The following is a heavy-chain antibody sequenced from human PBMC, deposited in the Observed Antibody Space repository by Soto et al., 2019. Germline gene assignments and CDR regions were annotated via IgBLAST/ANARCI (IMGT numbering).Heavy chain of an antibody. V-gene: IGHV1-69*13. CDR3: ARDRIDYYCSGRLFGYYYYYMDV. CDR2: IIPIFGTA. Sequence: ASVKVSCKASGGTFSSYAISWVRQAPGQGLEWMGGIIPIFGTANYAQKFQGRVTITAEESTSTAYMELSSLRSEDTAVYYCARDRIDYYCSGRLFGYYYYYMDVWGKGTTVTVSS. D-gene: IGHD3-10*01. CDR1: GGTFSSYA. J-gene: IGHJ6*03.